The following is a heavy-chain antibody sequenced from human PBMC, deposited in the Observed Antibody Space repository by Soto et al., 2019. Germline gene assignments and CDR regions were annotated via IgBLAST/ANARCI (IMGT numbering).Heavy chain of an antibody. CDR3: AKRRGAGGHFDY. CDR2: VSSGGST. V-gene: IGHV3-23*01. J-gene: IGHJ4*02. CDR1: GFTFTSYA. Sequence: PGGSLRLSCAASGFTFTSYAMGWVRQAPGEGLEWVSVVSSGGSTYYADSVTGRFTVSRDNSKNTLSLQMNSLRAEDTAVYYCAKRRGAGGHFDYWGQGALVTVSS. D-gene: IGHD2-15*01.